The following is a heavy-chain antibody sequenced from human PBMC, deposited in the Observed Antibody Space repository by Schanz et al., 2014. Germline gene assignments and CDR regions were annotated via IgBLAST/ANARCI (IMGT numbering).Heavy chain of an antibody. V-gene: IGHV3-23*04. D-gene: IGHD2-15*01. J-gene: IGHJ4*02. Sequence: EVHLVESGGGLVQPGGSLRLSCAASGITFSRHAMSWVRQAPGRGLEWVAGISGAGGSTYYVDSVKGRFTISRDNSRITMCLQMTGLRAEDTAIYYCAKGKDSPYYFDDWGQGTLVTVSS. CDR2: ISGAGGST. CDR3: AKGKDSPYYFDD. CDR1: GITFSRHA.